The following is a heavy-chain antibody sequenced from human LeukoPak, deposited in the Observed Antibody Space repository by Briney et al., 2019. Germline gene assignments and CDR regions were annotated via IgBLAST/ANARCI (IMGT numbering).Heavy chain of an antibody. Sequence: SQTLSLTCAVSGGSISSGGYSWSWIRQPPGKGLEWIGYIYHSGSTNYNPSLKSRVTISVDTSKSQFSLKLSSVTAADTAVYYCARGFRFLEWLSHSRFDYWGQGTLVTVSS. CDR3: ARGFRFLEWLSHSRFDY. V-gene: IGHV4-30-2*01. D-gene: IGHD3-3*01. CDR1: GGSISSGGYS. J-gene: IGHJ4*02. CDR2: IYHSGST.